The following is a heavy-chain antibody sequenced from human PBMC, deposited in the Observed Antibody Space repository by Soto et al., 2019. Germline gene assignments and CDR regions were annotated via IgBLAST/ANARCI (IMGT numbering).Heavy chain of an antibody. CDR3: AHSLIQILNFDP. J-gene: IGHJ5*02. D-gene: IGHD2-8*02. V-gene: IGHV2-5*02. CDR1: GFSLTTGGVR. CDR2: IYWDDDK. Sequence: SGPTLVNPTQTLTLTCTFSGFSLTTGGVRVGWIRQPPGKALEWLALIYWDDDKRYSSSLKSRLTITKDTSKNQVVLTMTNMDPVDTGTYYCAHSLIQILNFDPWGQGTVVTVSS.